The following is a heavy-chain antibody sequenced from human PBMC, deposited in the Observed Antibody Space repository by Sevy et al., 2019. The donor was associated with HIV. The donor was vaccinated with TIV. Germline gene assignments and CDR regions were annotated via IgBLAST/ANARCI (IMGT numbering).Heavy chain of an antibody. CDR3: ARGLFDY. V-gene: IGHV4-61*01. J-gene: IGHJ4*02. CDR1: GDSVSGGNYY. CDR2: IYYSGST. Sequence: SETLSLTCTVSGDSVSGGNYYWSWIRQPPGNGLEWIGYIYYSGSTNYNPSLKSRVSISIDTSKNQFSLRLTSVTAADTAVYYCARGLFDYWGQGTLVTVSS.